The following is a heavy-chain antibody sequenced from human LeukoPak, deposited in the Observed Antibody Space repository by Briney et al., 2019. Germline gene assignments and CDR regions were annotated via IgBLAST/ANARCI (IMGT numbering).Heavy chain of an antibody. CDR1: GYRFTSYW. V-gene: IGHV5-51*01. CDR2: IYPGDSHT. Sequence: GESLKISCKGSGYRFTSYWIGWVRPMAGKGLEWMGIIYPGDSHTSYSPSFQGQVTISAAKSISTAYLQCRSLKASDTAMYYCARLCWGGAFDIWGQGTMVTVSS. J-gene: IGHJ3*02. D-gene: IGHD3-16*01. CDR3: ARLCWGGAFDI.